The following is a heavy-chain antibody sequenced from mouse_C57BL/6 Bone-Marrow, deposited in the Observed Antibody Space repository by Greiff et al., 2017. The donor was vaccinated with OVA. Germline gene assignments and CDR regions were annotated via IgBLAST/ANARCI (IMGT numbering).Heavy chain of an antibody. CDR2: INPNNGGT. V-gene: IGHV1-18*01. D-gene: IGHD1-1*01. J-gene: IGHJ3*01. CDR3: ARSNYGSRRAWFAY. Sequence: EVQLQQSGPELVKPGASVKIPCKASGYTFTDYNMGWVKQSHGKSLEWIGDINPNNGGTIYNQKFKGKATLTVDKSSSTAYMELRSLTSEDTAVYYCARSNYGSRRAWFAYWGQGTLVTVSA. CDR1: GYTFTDYN.